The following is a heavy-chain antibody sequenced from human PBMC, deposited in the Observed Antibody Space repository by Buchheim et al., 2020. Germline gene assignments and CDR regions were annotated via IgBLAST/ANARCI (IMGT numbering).Heavy chain of an antibody. J-gene: IGHJ5*02. V-gene: IGHV4-39*07. Sequence: QLQLQESGPGLVKPSETLSLTCTVSGGSISASYYWGWIRQPPGKGLEWIGSIFHSGSTYYNPSLKSRATIPVDTSKSQFPLKLSSVTAADTAMYHCARARITGWFDPWGQGTL. D-gene: IGHD3-16*01. CDR1: GGSISASYY. CDR2: IFHSGST. CDR3: ARARITGWFDP.